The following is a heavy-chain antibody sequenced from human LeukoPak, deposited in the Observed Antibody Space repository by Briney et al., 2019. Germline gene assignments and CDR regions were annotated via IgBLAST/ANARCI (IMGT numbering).Heavy chain of an antibody. V-gene: IGHV4-34*01. J-gene: IGHJ4*02. CDR1: GGSFSGYY. D-gene: IGHD3-3*01. CDR3: ARGQDFWSGYNY. CDR2: INHSGST. Sequence: PSETLSLTCAVYGGSFSGYYWSWIRQPPGKGLEWIGEINHSGSTNYNPSLKSRVTISVDTSKNQFSLKLSSVTAAGTAVYYCARGQDFWSGYNYWGQGTLVTVSS.